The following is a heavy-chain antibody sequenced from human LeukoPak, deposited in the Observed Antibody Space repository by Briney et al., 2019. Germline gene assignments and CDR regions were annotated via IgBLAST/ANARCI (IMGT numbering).Heavy chain of an antibody. CDR3: ARSGAVAGVDY. J-gene: IGHJ4*02. CDR1: GGTFSSYA. V-gene: IGHV1-2*02. CDR2: INPNSGGT. Sequence: ASVKVSCKASGGTFSSYAISWVRQAPGQGLEWMGRINPNSGGTNYAQKFQGRVTMTRDTSISTAYMELSRLRSDDTAVYYCARSGAVAGVDYWGQGTLVTVSS. D-gene: IGHD6-19*01.